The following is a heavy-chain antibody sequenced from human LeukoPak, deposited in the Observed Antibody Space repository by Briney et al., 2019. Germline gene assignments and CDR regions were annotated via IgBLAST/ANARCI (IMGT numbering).Heavy chain of an antibody. CDR1: GGSISSYY. J-gene: IGHJ4*02. V-gene: IGHV4-59*08. CDR3: AGHHPRNTVDV. Sequence: KPSETLSLTCTVSGGSISSYYWSWIRQPPGKGLEWIGYIYYSGSTNYNPSLKSRVTISVDTSKNQFSLKLSSVTAADTAVYYCAGHHPRNTVDVWGQGTLVTVSS. D-gene: IGHD2/OR15-2a*01. CDR2: IYYSGST.